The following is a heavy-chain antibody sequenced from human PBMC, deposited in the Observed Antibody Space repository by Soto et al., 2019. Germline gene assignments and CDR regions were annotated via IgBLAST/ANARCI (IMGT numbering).Heavy chain of an antibody. CDR1: GFTFSSYA. CDR2: ISGSGGST. Sequence: PGGSLRLSCAASGFTFSSYAMSWVRQAPGKGLEWVSAISGSGGSTYYADSVKGRFTISRDNSKNTLYLQMNSLRAEDTAVYYCAKVPSPHEMSYYMDVWGKGTTVTVSS. J-gene: IGHJ6*03. CDR3: AKVPSPHEMSYYMDV. V-gene: IGHV3-23*01.